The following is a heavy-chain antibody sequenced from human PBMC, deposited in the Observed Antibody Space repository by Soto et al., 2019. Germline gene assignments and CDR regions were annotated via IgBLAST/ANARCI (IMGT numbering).Heavy chain of an antibody. CDR1: GGSVSSGSYY. D-gene: IGHD5-18*01. J-gene: IGHJ4*02. V-gene: IGHV4-61*01. CDR2: IYYSGS. CDR3: ARLTRGYSYGNDY. Sequence: SETLSLTCTVSGGSVSSGSYYWSWIRQPPGKGLEWIGNIYYSGSNKNPSLKSRVTISVDTSKNQFSLKLSSVTAADTAVYYCARLTRGYSYGNDYWGQGTLVTVS.